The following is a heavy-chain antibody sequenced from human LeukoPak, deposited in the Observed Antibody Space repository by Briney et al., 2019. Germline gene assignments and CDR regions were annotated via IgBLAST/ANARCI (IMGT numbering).Heavy chain of an antibody. D-gene: IGHD3-22*01. V-gene: IGHV1-8*02. Sequence: ASVKVSCKASGYTFTSYYMHWVRQATGQGLEWMGWMNPNSGNTGYAQKFQGRVTMTRNTSISTAYMELSSLRSEDTAVYYCASFQYYYDSSGYNYYGMDVWGQGTTVTVSS. CDR2: MNPNSGNT. CDR3: ASFQYYYDSSGYNYYGMDV. J-gene: IGHJ6*02. CDR1: GYTFTSYY.